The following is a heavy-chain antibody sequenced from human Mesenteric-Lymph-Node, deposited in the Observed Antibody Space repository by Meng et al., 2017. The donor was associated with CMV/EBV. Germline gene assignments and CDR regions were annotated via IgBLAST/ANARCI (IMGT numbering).Heavy chain of an antibody. CDR2: ISSSGSTI. CDR3: ARGGPSITIFGVVRYYYGMDV. V-gene: IGHV3-11*04. Sequence: GESLKISCAASGFTFSDYYMSWIRQAPGKGLEWVSYISSSGSTIYYADSVKGRFTISRDNAKNSLYLQMNSLRAEDTAVYYCARGGPSITIFGVVRYYYGMDVWGQGTTVTVSS. J-gene: IGHJ6*02. CDR1: GFTFSDYY. D-gene: IGHD3-3*01.